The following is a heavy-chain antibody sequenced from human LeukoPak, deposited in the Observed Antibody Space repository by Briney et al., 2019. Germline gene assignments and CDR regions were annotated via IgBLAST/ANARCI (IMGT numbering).Heavy chain of an antibody. J-gene: IGHJ3*02. D-gene: IGHD6-19*01. CDR2: INPSGGST. Sequence: ASVKVSCKASGYTFTSYYMHWVRQAPGQGLEWMGIINPSGGSTSYAQKFQGRVTMTRDTSTSTVYMELSSLRSEDTAVYYCARDVDSGIAVAPRLGAFDIWGQGTMVTVSS. CDR3: ARDVDSGIAVAPRLGAFDI. V-gene: IGHV1-46*01. CDR1: GYTFTSYY.